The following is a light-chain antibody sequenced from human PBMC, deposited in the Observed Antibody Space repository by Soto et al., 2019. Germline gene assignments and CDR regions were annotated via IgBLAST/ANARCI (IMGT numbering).Light chain of an antibody. CDR2: EVS. V-gene: IGLV2-14*01. CDR1: NSDVGGYNY. J-gene: IGLJ1*01. CDR3: SSYTSISTLYV. Sequence: ALTQPASVSGSPGQSITISCTGTNSDVGGYNYVSWYQQHPGKAPELMIYEVSHRPSGVSNRFSGSKSDNTASLTISGLQAEDEADYYCSSYTSISTLYVFGTGTKSPS.